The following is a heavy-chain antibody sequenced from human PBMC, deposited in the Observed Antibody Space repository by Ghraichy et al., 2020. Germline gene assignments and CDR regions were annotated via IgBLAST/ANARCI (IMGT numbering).Heavy chain of an antibody. Sequence: GGSLRLSCAASGFSFSTYSMTWVRQPPGKGLEWLSSTDSTSSYIFYADSVKGRFTISRDNAKNSLYLQMNSLTAEDTAVYYCARGVDTPMAVGMDVWGQGTTVTVSS. D-gene: IGHD5-18*01. CDR1: GFSFSTYS. CDR2: TDSTSSYI. V-gene: IGHV3-21*01. CDR3: ARGVDTPMAVGMDV. J-gene: IGHJ6*02.